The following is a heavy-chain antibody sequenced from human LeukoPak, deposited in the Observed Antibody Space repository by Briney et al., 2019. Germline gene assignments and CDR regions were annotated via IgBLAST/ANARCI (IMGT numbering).Heavy chain of an antibody. CDR3: ARELVRGVIDWFDP. J-gene: IGHJ5*02. V-gene: IGHV3-21*01. Sequence: TGGSLRLSCVASGFTFSSYSMNWVRQAPGKGLEWVSSISSSSSYIYYADSVKGRFTISRDNAKNSLYLQMNSLRAEDTAVYYCARELVRGVIDWFDPWGQGTLVTVSS. CDR1: GFTFSSYS. D-gene: IGHD3-10*01. CDR2: ISSSSSYI.